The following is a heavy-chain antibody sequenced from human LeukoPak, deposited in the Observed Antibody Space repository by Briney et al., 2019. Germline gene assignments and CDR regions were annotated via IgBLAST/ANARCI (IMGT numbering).Heavy chain of an antibody. J-gene: IGHJ4*02. D-gene: IGHD3-22*01. CDR1: GYTFTSYG. Sequence: SVKVSCKASGYTFTSYGISWVRQAPGQGLEWMGGIIPIFGTANYAQKFQGRVTITADESTSTAYMELSSLRSEDTAVYYCARDLYYYDSSGYYEPVRFDYWGQGTLVTVSS. V-gene: IGHV1-69*13. CDR3: ARDLYYYDSSGYYEPVRFDY. CDR2: IIPIFGTA.